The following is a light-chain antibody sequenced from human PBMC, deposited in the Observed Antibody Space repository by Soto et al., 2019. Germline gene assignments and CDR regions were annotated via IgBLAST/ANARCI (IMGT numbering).Light chain of an antibody. J-gene: IGLJ1*01. V-gene: IGLV2-14*01. Sequence: QSALTQPASVSGSPGQSITISCTGTSSDVGDYNYVSWYQQHPGKAPKVMIYEVSHRPSGVSNRFSGSKSGNTASLTISGLQAEDEDDYYCCSYRSSSLYVFGTGTKLTVL. CDR1: SSDVGDYNY. CDR3: CSYRSSSLYV. CDR2: EVS.